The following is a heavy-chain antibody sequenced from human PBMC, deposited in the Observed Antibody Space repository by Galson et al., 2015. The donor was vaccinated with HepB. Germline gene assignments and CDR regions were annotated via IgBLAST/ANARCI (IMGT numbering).Heavy chain of an antibody. Sequence: SLRLSCAASGFTFSDYYMSWIRQAPGKGLEWVSYISSSGGTIYYADSVKGRFTISRDNAKNSLYLQMNSLRAEDTAVYYCARDRAPNTVTDPWGQGTLVTVSS. CDR3: ARDRAPNTVTDP. CDR1: GFTFSDYY. D-gene: IGHD4-17*01. CDR2: ISSSGGTI. V-gene: IGHV3-11*01. J-gene: IGHJ5*02.